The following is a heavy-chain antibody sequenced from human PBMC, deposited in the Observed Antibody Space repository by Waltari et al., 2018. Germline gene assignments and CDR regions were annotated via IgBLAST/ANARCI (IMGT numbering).Heavy chain of an antibody. J-gene: IGHJ6*02. V-gene: IGHV4-38-2*02. CDR1: GFSMTRCY. Sequence: QLQESGPGLVKPSETLSLTCNVSGFSMTRCYWAWVRQPPGKGREWIGSVFHTWSTSYNPSLKSRVTMSVIPSKNQFTLRLSSVTAADTAVYYCAGEKARYGLDVWGQGTTVTVSS. CDR3: AGEKARYGLDV. CDR2: VFHTWST.